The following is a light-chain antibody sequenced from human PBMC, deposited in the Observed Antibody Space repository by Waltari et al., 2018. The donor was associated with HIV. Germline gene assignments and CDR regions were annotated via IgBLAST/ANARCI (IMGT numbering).Light chain of an antibody. V-gene: IGLV2-11*01. Sequence: QSALTQPRSVSGSPGQSVTISCTGTSSDIGYFDYVSSYQQYPGKAPTVTIYEVDQRPSGVPDRLTGSKSGITASLTISGLQGEDEADYYCCSYAGAYTYVFGTGTKVNVL. CDR2: EVD. CDR1: SSDIGYFDY. J-gene: IGLJ1*01. CDR3: CSYAGAYTYV.